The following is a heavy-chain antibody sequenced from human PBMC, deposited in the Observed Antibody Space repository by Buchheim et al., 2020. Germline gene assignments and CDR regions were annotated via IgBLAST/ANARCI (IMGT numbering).Heavy chain of an antibody. Sequence: QVQLQESGPGLVKPSETLSLTCTVSGGSISSYYWSWIRQPPGKGLEWTGYIYYSGNTNYNPSLKSRVTISVDTSKNQFSLKLSSVTAADTAVYYCARGPYSGYDWNYYGMDVWGQGTT. CDR1: GGSISSYY. V-gene: IGHV4-59*01. D-gene: IGHD5-12*01. CDR2: IYYSGNT. CDR3: ARGPYSGYDWNYYGMDV. J-gene: IGHJ6*02.